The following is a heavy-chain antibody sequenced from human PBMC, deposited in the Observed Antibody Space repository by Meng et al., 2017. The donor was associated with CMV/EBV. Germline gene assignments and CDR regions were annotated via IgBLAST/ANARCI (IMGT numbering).Heavy chain of an antibody. V-gene: IGHV3-7*01. J-gene: IGHJ3*02. CDR3: ARSLAAFDI. CDR2: IKQDGSEK. Sequence: GESLKISCAASGFTFSSYWMSWVRQAPGKGLEWVANIKQDGSEKYYVDSVKGRFTISRDNAKNSLYLQMNSLRAEDTAVYYCARSLAAFDIWGQGTMVTVSS. CDR1: GFTFSSYW.